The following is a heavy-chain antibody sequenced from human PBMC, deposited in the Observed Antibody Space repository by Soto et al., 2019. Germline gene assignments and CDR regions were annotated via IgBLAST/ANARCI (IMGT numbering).Heavy chain of an antibody. CDR3: AGRLPVAVAGLHY. J-gene: IGHJ4*02. V-gene: IGHV4-59*01. D-gene: IGHD6-19*01. Sequence: SETLSLTCTVSGGSISSYYWSWIRQPPGKGLEWIGYIYYSGSTNYNPSLKSRVTISVDTSKNQFSLKLSSVTAADTAVYYCAGRLPVAVAGLHYWGQGTLVTVSS. CDR2: IYYSGST. CDR1: GGSISSYY.